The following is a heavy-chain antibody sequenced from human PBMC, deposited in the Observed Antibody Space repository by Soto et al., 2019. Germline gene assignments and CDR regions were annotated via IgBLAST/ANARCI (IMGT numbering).Heavy chain of an antibody. J-gene: IGHJ4*02. V-gene: IGHV4-30-2*01. CDR2: IYPSGST. CDR1: GGSISSGGYS. Sequence: QLQLQESGSGLVKPSQTLSLTCAVSGGSISSGGYSWSWIRQPPGKGLEWIGYIYPSGSTSYNPQLKSRVVTSVDRSKTQFSPAPCSVTAVDSAVYYCARVPDYWGQGTLVTVSS. CDR3: ARVPDY.